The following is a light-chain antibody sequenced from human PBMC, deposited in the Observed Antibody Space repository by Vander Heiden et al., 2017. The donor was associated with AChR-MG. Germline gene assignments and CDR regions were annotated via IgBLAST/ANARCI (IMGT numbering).Light chain of an antibody. CDR3: QAWDSSTVV. Sequence: SYGLTQPPSVSVSPRQTARITCSGLNFADKYACWYQQKPGQSPVVVVYQDSKRPSGIPERFSGSNSGNTATLTISGTQAMDEADYYCQAWDSSTVVFGGGTKLTVL. CDR2: QDS. V-gene: IGLV3-1*01. J-gene: IGLJ2*01. CDR1: NFADKY.